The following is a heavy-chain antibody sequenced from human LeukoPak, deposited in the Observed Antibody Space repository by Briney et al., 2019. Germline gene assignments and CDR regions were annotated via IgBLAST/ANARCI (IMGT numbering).Heavy chain of an antibody. J-gene: IGHJ3*02. Sequence: GGSLRLSCAASGFTVSSNYMTRVRQAPGKGLEWVSVIYSGGSINYADSVKGRFTISRDNSKNTLFLQMNSLTAEDTAVYYCARDSIGGRGAFDIWGQGTMVTVSS. D-gene: IGHD2/OR15-2a*01. V-gene: IGHV3-66*01. CDR3: ARDSIGGRGAFDI. CDR1: GFTVSSNY. CDR2: IYSGGSI.